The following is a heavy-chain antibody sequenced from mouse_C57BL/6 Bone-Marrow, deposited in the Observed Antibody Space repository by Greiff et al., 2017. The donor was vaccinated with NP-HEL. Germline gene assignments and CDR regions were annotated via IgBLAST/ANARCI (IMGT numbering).Heavy chain of an antibody. J-gene: IGHJ4*01. CDR1: GYTFTSYG. D-gene: IGHD2-4*01. CDR3: ARGGDDYDAYAMDY. CDR2: IYPRSGNT. V-gene: IGHV1-81*01. Sequence: VKLVESGAELARPGASVKLSCKASGYTFTSYGISWVKQRTGQGLEWIGEIYPRSGNTYYNEKFKGKATLTADKSSSTAYMELRSLTAEDSAVEFCARGGDDYDAYAMDYWGQGTSVTVSS.